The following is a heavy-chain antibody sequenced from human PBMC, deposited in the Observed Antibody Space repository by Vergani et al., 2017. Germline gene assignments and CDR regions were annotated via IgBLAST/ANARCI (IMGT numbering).Heavy chain of an antibody. CDR1: GFTFSSYS. Sequence: EVQLVESGGGLVKPGGSLRLSCAASGFTFSSYSMSWVRQAPGKGLEWVSAISGSGGSTYYADSVKGRFTISRDNSKNTLYLQMNSLRAEDTAVYYCARDSRYGYCSSTSCPFDYWGQGTLVTVSS. CDR2: ISGSGGST. J-gene: IGHJ4*02. V-gene: IGHV3-23*04. CDR3: ARDSRYGYCSSTSCPFDY. D-gene: IGHD2-2*03.